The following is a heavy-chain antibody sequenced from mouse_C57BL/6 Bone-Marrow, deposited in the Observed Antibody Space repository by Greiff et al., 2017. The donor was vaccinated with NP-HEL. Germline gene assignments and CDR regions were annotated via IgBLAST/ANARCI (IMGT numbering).Heavy chain of an antibody. CDR3: AKGHYGNFGFAY. CDR1: GFSLTSYG. Sequence: VKLQESGPGLVQPSQSLSITCTVSGFSLTSYGVHWVRQSPGKGLEWLGVIWRGGSTDYNAAFMSRLSITKDNSKSQVFFKMNSLQADDTAIYYCAKGHYGNFGFAYWGQGTLVTVSA. CDR2: IWRGGST. D-gene: IGHD2-1*01. V-gene: IGHV2-5*01. J-gene: IGHJ3*01.